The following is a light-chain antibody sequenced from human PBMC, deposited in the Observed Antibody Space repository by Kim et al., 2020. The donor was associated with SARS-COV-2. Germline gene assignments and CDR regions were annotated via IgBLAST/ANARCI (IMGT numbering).Light chain of an antibody. CDR3: QAWDSSKAV. CDR1: KLGEKH. V-gene: IGLV3-1*01. Sequence: LSPGQTATITCSGDKLGEKHPSWYQHKLGQSPVLVIYQHTQRPSGIPERFSGSNSANTATLTISGTQAVDEADYYCQAWDSSKAVFGGGTQLTVL. J-gene: IGLJ2*01. CDR2: QHT.